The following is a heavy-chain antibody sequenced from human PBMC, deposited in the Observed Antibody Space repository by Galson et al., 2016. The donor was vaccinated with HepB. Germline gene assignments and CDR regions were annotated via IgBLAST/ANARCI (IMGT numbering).Heavy chain of an antibody. CDR2: IYPGDSDT. CDR3: AIPSEPYYYGMDV. V-gene: IGHV5-51*03. CDR1: GSSFTSYW. J-gene: IGHJ6*02. Sequence: QSGAEVTKPGESLKISCKGSGSSFTSYWIGWVRQMPGKGLEWMGSIYPGDSDTRYSPSFQGQVTISADKSISPAYLQWSSLKASDTAMYYCAIPSEPYYYGMDVWGQGTTVTVSS.